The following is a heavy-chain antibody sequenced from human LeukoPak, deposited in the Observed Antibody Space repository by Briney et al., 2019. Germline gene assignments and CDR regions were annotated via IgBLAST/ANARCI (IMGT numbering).Heavy chain of an antibody. CDR2: ISSGSSYI. D-gene: IGHD2-2*01. CDR1: GFTFSSYN. J-gene: IGHJ3*02. CDR3: AKHDSSTSRRRRTTIGAFDI. V-gene: IGHV3-21*04. Sequence: GGSLRLSCAGSGFTFSSYNINWVRQAPGKGLEWVSCISSGSSYIYYADSVKGRFTISRDNAKNSLYLQMNSLRAEDTAVYYCAKHDSSTSRRRRTTIGAFDIWGQGTMVTVSS.